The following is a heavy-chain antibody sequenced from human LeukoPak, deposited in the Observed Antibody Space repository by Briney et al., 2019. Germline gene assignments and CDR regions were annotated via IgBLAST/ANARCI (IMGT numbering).Heavy chain of an antibody. CDR3: ARAIAVAPFDY. CDR1: GFAFSSYW. V-gene: IGHV3-7*03. D-gene: IGHD6-19*01. J-gene: IGHJ4*02. CDR2: IKEDGSEK. Sequence: GGPLRLSCAASGFAFSSYWMSWVRQAPGKGLEWVANIKEDGSEKYSEDSVKGRFTISRDNAKNSLYLQMNSLRAEDTAVYYCARAIAVAPFDYWGQGTLVTVSS.